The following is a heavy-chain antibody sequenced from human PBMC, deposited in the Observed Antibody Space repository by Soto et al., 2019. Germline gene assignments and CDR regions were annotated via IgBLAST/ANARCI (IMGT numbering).Heavy chain of an antibody. V-gene: IGHV3-33*01. CDR2: IWYDGSNK. Sequence: GGSLRLSCAASGFTFSSYGMHWVRQAPGKGLEWVAVIWYDGSNKYYADSVKGRFTISRDNSKNTLYLQMNSLRAEDTAVYYCARTIPLAVAVAIDYWGQGTLVTVSS. CDR3: ARTIPLAVAVAIDY. CDR1: GFTFSSYG. J-gene: IGHJ4*02. D-gene: IGHD6-19*01.